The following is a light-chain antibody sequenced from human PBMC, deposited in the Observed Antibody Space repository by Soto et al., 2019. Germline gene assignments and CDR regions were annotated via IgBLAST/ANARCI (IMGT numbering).Light chain of an antibody. V-gene: IGKV3-20*01. CDR1: QTVSGSY. Sequence: EIVLTQSPGTLSLSPGERGTLSCRASQTVSGSYLAWYQQKPGQAPRLLIYGAFTRATGIPAGFSGTGSGTDLILTISRLEPEDFAVYYCQQYGRSPWTFGQGTKVDIK. CDR3: QQYGRSPWT. CDR2: GAF. J-gene: IGKJ1*01.